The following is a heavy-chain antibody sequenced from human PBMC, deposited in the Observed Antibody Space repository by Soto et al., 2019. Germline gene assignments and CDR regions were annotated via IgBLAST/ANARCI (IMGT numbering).Heavy chain of an antibody. CDR2: TRNKANSYTT. D-gene: IGHD1-20*01. J-gene: IGHJ3*02. Sequence: GGSLRLSCAASGFTFSDHYMDWVRQAPGKGLEWVGRTRNKANSYTTEYAASVKGRFTISRDDSKNSLYLQMNSLKTEDTAVYYCARGWQSITGTTLGAFDIWGQGTMVTVSS. CDR1: GFTFSDHY. V-gene: IGHV3-72*01. CDR3: ARGWQSITGTTLGAFDI.